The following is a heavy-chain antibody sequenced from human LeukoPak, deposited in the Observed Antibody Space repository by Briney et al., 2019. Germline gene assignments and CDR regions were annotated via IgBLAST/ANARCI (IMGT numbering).Heavy chain of an antibody. CDR2: IRRRDYGGAA. Sequence: PAGSLRLSCTPSGFAFYNFAMSWVRQPAGKGLGWVGFIRRRDYGGAAEYAASVKGRFIISRDDSKGIAYLQMNSLKTEDTAVYYCSRNGLIDFDYWGQGSRVIVSP. J-gene: IGHJ4*02. CDR1: GFAFYNFA. V-gene: IGHV3-49*04. D-gene: IGHD2-8*01. CDR3: SRNGLIDFDY.